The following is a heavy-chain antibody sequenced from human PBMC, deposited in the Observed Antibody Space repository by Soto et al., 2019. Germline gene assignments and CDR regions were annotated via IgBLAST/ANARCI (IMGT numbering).Heavy chain of an antibody. Sequence: ASVKVSCKASGYTFTCYGICWVRQAPGQGLEWMGWISAYNGNTNYAQKLQGRVTMTTDTSTSTAYMELRSLRSDDTAVYYCARASTVTTFAYRGQGTLVTVSS. CDR1: GYTFTCYG. CDR2: ISAYNGNT. D-gene: IGHD4-17*01. J-gene: IGHJ4*02. V-gene: IGHV1-18*01. CDR3: ARASTVTTFAY.